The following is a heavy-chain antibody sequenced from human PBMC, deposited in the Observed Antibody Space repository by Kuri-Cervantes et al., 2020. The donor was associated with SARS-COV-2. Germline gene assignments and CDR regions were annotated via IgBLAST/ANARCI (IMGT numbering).Heavy chain of an antibody. CDR1: GFIFSDYY. D-gene: IGHD7-27*01. CDR3: ARDLRLGKSLDY. J-gene: IGHJ4*02. CDR2: IGPSGTTK. V-gene: IGHV3-11*04. Sequence: GGSLRLSCTASGFIFSDYYMTWIRQAPGKGLEWVSNIGPSGTTKYYADSVKGRFTINRDNAKNSLYLKMSSLRAEDTAVYYCARDLRLGKSLDYWGQGTLVTVSS.